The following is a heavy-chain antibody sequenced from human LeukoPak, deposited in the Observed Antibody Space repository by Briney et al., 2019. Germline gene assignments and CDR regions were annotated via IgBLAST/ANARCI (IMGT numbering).Heavy chain of an antibody. V-gene: IGHV3-74*01. CDR3: ASADYGGNRRYFDY. J-gene: IGHJ4*02. Sequence: PGGSLRLSCAASGFTFSSSWMHWVRQAPGKGLVWVSRINSDGSSTNYADSVKGRFTISRDNAKNTLYLQMNCLRAEDTAVYYCASADYGGNRRYFDYWGLGTLVTVSS. CDR2: INSDGSST. CDR1: GFTFSSSW. D-gene: IGHD4-23*01.